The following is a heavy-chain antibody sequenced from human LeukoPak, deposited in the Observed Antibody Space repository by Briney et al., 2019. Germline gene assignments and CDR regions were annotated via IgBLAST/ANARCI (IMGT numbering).Heavy chain of an antibody. V-gene: IGHV4-59*01. CDR2: IYYTGST. Sequence: SETLSLTCTVSGGSISSYYWNWFRQSPGKGLEWIGYIYYTGSTNYNPSLRSRVTISVDTSKNQFSLKLSSVTAADTAVYYCARVGWRYSGYDYYFDYWGQGTLVTVSS. J-gene: IGHJ4*02. CDR1: GGSISSYY. D-gene: IGHD5-12*01. CDR3: ARVGWRYSGYDYYFDY.